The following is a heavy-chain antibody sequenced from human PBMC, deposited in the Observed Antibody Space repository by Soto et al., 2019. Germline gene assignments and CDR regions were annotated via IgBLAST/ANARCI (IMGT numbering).Heavy chain of an antibody. J-gene: IGHJ4*02. CDR1: EFTFSSSG. CDR3: ATERYSGYDGSRYFDF. Sequence: GGSLRLSCAASEFTFSSSGMVWVRQAPGKGLEWVALISFDGSHAYYGDSVKGRFTVSRDNSKKTLYLQMNSLRPDDTAVYHCATERYSGYDGSRYFDFWGQGTLVTVSS. D-gene: IGHD5-12*01. CDR2: ISFDGSHA. V-gene: IGHV3-30*03.